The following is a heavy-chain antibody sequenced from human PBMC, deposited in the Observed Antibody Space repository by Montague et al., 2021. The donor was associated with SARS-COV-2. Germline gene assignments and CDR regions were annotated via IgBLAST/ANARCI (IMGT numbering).Heavy chain of an antibody. CDR1: GNSVSSNSVA. Sequence: AISGNSVSSNSVAWSWIRQSPSGGLEWLGRTYYRSKWYSDYAPSVRGRLTVNPDASKNEFSLELNYVTPEDTAVYYCVRYSGWFYFDFWGQGTLVTVSS. D-gene: IGHD6-19*01. J-gene: IGHJ4*02. V-gene: IGHV6-1*01. CDR3: VRYSGWFYFDF. CDR2: TYYRSKWYS.